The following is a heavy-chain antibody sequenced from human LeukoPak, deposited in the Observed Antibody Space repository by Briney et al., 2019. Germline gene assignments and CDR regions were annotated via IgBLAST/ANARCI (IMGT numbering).Heavy chain of an antibody. D-gene: IGHD6-13*01. J-gene: IGHJ4*02. V-gene: IGHV4-59*13. CDR2: THDSGNS. CDR1: GDSITNNY. Sequence: TPSETLSLTCTVSGDSITNNYWAWIRQPPGKGLEWIGYTHDSGNSDYNPSLRSRVTISMDTSKNQFSLKLTSVTAADTAVYYCARDRSAAPADYWGQGTLVTVSS. CDR3: ARDRSAAPADY.